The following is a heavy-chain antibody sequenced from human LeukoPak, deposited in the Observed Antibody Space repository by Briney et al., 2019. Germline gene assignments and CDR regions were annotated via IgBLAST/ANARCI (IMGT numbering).Heavy chain of an antibody. J-gene: IGHJ4*02. Sequence: PGGSLRLSCTASGFTFGDFVMSWVRQAPGKGLEWVSFIRSTTYDETTEYAASVQGRFTISRDDFRGIAYLQMNSLKTEDTAVYYCARGCGGDCAAFDNWGQGTLVTASS. CDR2: IRSTTYDETT. V-gene: IGHV3-49*04. D-gene: IGHD2-21*02. CDR3: ARGCGGDCAAFDN. CDR1: GFTFGDFV.